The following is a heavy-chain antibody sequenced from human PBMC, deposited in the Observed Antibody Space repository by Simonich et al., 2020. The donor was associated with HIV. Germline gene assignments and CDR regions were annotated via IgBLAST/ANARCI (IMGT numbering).Heavy chain of an antibody. CDR1: GFTFSSYG. V-gene: IGHV3-33*01. J-gene: IGHJ3*02. CDR2: ICYDGSNK. Sequence: QVQLVESGGGVVQPGRSLRLSCAASGFTFSSYGMHWVRQAPGKGLEWGAVICYDGSNKYYADAVKGRFTISRDNSKNTLYLQMNSLRAEDTAVYYCARDRAYYDFWSGYRGDAFDIWGQGTMVTVSS. D-gene: IGHD3-3*01. CDR3: ARDRAYYDFWSGYRGDAFDI.